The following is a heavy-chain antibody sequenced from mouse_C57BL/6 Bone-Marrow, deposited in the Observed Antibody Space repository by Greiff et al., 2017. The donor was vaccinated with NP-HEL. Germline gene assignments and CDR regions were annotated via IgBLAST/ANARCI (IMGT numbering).Heavy chain of an antibody. Sequence: EVQRVESGAELVRPGASVKLSCTASGFNIKDDYMHWVKQRPEQGLEWIGWIDPENGDTEYASKFQGKATITADTSSNTAYLQLSSLTSEDTAVYYCTTPIYYGNYEFAYWGQGTLVTVSA. CDR1: GFNIKDDY. J-gene: IGHJ3*01. V-gene: IGHV14-4*01. D-gene: IGHD2-1*01. CDR2: IDPENGDT. CDR3: TTPIYYGNYEFAY.